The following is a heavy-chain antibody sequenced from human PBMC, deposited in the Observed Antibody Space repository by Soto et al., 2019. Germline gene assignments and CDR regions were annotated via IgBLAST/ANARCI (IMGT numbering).Heavy chain of an antibody. D-gene: IGHD3-10*01. CDR3: ARGSTDSYPGSRIFDF. J-gene: IGHJ4*02. CDR1: GISFGRRA. Sequence: GGSLRLTCVASGISFGRRAMSWVRQAPGEGLEWVSSITDNGGDTKSADSVRGRFTISRDNSKNTLYLQMSSLRAEDSAVYYCARGSTDSYPGSRIFDFWGRGTLVTVSS. CDR2: ITDNGGDT. V-gene: IGHV3-23*01.